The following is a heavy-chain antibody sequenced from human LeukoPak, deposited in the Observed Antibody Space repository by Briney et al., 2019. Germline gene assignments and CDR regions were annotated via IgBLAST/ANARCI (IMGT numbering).Heavy chain of an antibody. V-gene: IGHV3-11*01. Sequence: GGSLRLSCAASGFTFSDYHMSWIRQALGKGLEWVSYISSSGSTTDYADSVKGRFTISRDNAKNSLYLQMNSLRAEDTAVYYCVRDRTSTVWYFDLWGRGTQVTVSS. CDR1: GFTFSDYH. J-gene: IGHJ2*01. D-gene: IGHD4-17*01. CDR2: ISSSGSTT. CDR3: VRDRTSTVWYFDL.